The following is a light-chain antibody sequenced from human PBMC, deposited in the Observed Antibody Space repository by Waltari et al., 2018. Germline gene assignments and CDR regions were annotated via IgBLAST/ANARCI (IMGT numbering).Light chain of an antibody. V-gene: IGKV4-1*01. CDR1: QSVSDHVNNKNY. Sequence: DIVMTQSPDSLTVSPGERATINCRSSQSVSDHVNNKNYLAWYRQKPGQPPKLLISWASTREFGVPDRFSSSGSGTEFTLTISSLQPEDVAVYYCQQYYNTPPTFGQGTKVEIK. J-gene: IGKJ1*01. CDR2: WAS. CDR3: QQYYNTPPT.